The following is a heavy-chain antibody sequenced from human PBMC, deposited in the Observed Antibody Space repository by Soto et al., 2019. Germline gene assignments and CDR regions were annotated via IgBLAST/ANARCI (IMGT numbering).Heavy chain of an antibody. J-gene: IGHJ6*02. CDR3: ARGRDIVLMVYAAYGMDV. CDR2: ISSSSSYI. CDR1: GFTFSSYS. D-gene: IGHD2-8*01. Sequence: LRLSCAASGFTFSSYSMNWVRQAPGKGLEWVSSISSSSSYIYYADSVKGRFTISRDNAKNSLYLQMNSLRAEDTAVYYCARGRDIVLMVYAAYGMDVWGQGTTVTVSS. V-gene: IGHV3-21*01.